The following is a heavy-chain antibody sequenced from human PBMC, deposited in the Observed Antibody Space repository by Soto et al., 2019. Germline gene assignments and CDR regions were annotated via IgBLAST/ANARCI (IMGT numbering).Heavy chain of an antibody. CDR2: INPNGGAT. D-gene: IGHD5-12*01. V-gene: IGHV1-2*02. Sequence: GASVKVSCKASGYTFTKVHIHWVRQAPGQGLEWMGVINPNGGATRDAQRFQGRVTVTRDTSTRTVYMELSSLRSDDTALYYCARESGGATATLDYYYFYMDVWGKGTTVTVSS. CDR3: ARESGGATATLDYYYFYMDV. CDR1: GYTFTKVH. J-gene: IGHJ6*03.